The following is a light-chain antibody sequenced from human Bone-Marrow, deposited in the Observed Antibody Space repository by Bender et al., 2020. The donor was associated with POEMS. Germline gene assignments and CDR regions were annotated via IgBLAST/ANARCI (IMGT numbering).Light chain of an antibody. CDR1: SSNIGSNY. CDR3: SSYAGSNNLV. Sequence: QSVLTQPPSASETPGQSVTISCSGGSSNIGSNYVYWYVQFPGTAPKRMIYEVSRRPLGVPDRFSGSKSGNTASLTVSGLQAEDEADYYCSSYAGSNNLVFGGGTKLTVL. J-gene: IGLJ3*02. V-gene: IGLV2-8*01. CDR2: EVS.